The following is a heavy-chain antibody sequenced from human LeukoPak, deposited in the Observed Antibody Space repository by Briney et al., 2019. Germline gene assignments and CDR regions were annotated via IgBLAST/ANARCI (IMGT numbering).Heavy chain of an antibody. CDR2: IYPGDPNT. V-gene: IGHV5-51*01. Sequence: GESLKISCKGSGYSFSTYWIGWVRPMPGKGLEWMGIIYPGDPNTRYRPSFQGQVTISADKTTSTAYLQWSSLKASDTAMYYCARQDGGSSPDYWGQGTLVTVSS. CDR1: GYSFSTYW. J-gene: IGHJ4*02. D-gene: IGHD6-13*01. CDR3: ARQDGGSSPDY.